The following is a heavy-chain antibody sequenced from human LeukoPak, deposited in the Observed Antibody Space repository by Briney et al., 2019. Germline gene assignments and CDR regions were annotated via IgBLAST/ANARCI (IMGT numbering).Heavy chain of an antibody. D-gene: IGHD3-3*01. Sequence: GGSLRLSCAASGFTFRDYAMSWVRQTPGKGLEWVSTICGDCGNTHYADSVKGRFTISRDNSKNTLYLQMSSLRVEDSALYYCARDVGVVMFDYWGQGTPVTVSS. CDR3: ARDVGVVMFDY. V-gene: IGHV3-23*01. CDR1: GFTFRDYA. CDR2: ICGDCGNT. J-gene: IGHJ4*02.